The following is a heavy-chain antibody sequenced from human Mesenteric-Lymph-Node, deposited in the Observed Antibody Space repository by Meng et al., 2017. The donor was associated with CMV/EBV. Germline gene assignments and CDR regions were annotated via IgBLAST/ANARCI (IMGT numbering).Heavy chain of an antibody. D-gene: IGHD4-17*01. CDR1: GGSVSRNSAY. CDR3: ARDDSGNYFDF. J-gene: IGHJ4*02. CDR2: TYYRSQWSN. V-gene: IGHV6-1*01. Sequence: PGGSVSRNSAYWNWNRQVPSRGLGWLGRTYYRSQWSNDYAVSVKSRITINPDTSKNQYSLHLNSVTPEDTAVYYCARDDSGNYFDFWGQGTLVTVSS.